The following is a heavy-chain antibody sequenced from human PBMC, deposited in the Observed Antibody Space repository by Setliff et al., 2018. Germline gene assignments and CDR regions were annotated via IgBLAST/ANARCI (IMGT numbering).Heavy chain of an antibody. CDR1: GYTFAGYY. J-gene: IGHJ5*02. CDR3: MRLVRFCSRTVCQRTSGDEA. D-gene: IGHD3-3*01. V-gene: IGHV1-18*04. Sequence: ASVKVSCKASGYTFAGYYMHWVRQAPGQGLEWLGWIGVYSGNTYSAQRFQGRVSLTTDESTNTAYLELRGLRSDDTAVYYCMRLVRFCSRTVCQRTSGDEAWGQGTLVTVSS. CDR2: IGVYSGNT.